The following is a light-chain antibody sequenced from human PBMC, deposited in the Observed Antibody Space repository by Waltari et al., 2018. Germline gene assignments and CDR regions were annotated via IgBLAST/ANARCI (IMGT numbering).Light chain of an antibody. Sequence: DIQMTQSPSTLSASVGDRVTITCRASQSIINWLAWYQQKPRKAPKLLIYKASTLESGVPSRFSGSGSGTEFTLTISSLQPDDFATYYCQQYNSYSLLTFGGGTKVEIK. CDR3: QQYNSYSLLT. CDR2: KAS. CDR1: QSIINW. J-gene: IGKJ4*01. V-gene: IGKV1-5*03.